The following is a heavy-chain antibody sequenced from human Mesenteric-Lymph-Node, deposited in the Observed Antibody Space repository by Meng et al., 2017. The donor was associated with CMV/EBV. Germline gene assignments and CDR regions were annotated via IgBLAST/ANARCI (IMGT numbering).Heavy chain of an antibody. CDR3: AKNKAFGSNWQRVCWFDP. V-gene: IGHV4-31*03. D-gene: IGHD6-13*01. CDR2: ISYSGST. J-gene: IGHJ5*02. Sequence: SETLSLTCTVSGDSITSGGYYWSWIRQHPGKGLEWIGYISYSGSTHYNPSLKGRLTISVDTTKNQFSLKLTSVTAADTAVYYCAKNKAFGSNWQRVCWFDPWGQGTLVTVSS. CDR1: GDSITSGGYY.